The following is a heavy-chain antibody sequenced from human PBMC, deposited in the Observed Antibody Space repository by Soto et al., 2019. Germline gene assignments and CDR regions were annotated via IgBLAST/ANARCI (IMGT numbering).Heavy chain of an antibody. CDR1: GFTFSSYW. CDR2: INSDGSST. Sequence: GGSLRLSCAASGFTFSSYWMHWVRQAPGKGLVWVSRINSDGSSTSYADSVKGRFTISRDNAKNTLYLQMNSLRADDTAVYYCALKNYYADSGFYDYWGQGALVTVDS. CDR3: ALKNYYADSGFYDY. D-gene: IGHD3-22*01. J-gene: IGHJ4*02. V-gene: IGHV3-74*01.